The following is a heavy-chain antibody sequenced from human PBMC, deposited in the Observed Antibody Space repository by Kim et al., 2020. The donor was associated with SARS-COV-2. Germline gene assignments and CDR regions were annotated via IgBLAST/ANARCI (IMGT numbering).Heavy chain of an antibody. CDR3: ARGHNWFDP. V-gene: IGHV4-59*09. CDR2: ST. Sequence: STNYNPTLKSRVTISVATTKNQFSLKLSSVTAADTDVYYCARGHNWFDPWGQGTLVTVSS. J-gene: IGHJ5*02.